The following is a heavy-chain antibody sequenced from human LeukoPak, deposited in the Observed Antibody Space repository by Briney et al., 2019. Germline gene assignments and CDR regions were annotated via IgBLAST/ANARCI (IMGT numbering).Heavy chain of an antibody. CDR3: ARDLAVAGTFWFDY. CDR2: INTNTGNP. J-gene: IGHJ4*02. CDR1: GYTFTSYA. V-gene: IGHV7-4-1*02. D-gene: IGHD6-19*01. Sequence: ASVKVSCKASGYTFTSYAMNWVRQAPGQGLEWMGWINTNTGNPTYAQGFTGRFVFSLDTSVSTAYLQISSLKAEDTAVYYCARDLAVAGTFWFDYWGQGTLVTVSS.